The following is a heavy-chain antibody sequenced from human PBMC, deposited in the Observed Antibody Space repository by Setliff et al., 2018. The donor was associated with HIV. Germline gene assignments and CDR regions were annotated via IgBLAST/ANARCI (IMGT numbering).Heavy chain of an antibody. D-gene: IGHD3-16*01. CDR2: IYHSGFT. Sequence: SETLSLTCSVSGGSISSSTYYWGWIRQPPGQGLEWIGSIYHSGFTYHNPSLKSRITLSVDTSKNQFSMKLSSVTAADTAVYYCARRPGGITRARLDNWGQGTLVTVSS. CDR3: ARRPGGITRARLDN. V-gene: IGHV4-39*01. CDR1: GGSISSSTYY. J-gene: IGHJ4*02.